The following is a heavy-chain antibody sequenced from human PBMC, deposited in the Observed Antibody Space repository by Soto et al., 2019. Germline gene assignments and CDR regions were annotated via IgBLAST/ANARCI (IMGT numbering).Heavy chain of an antibody. Sequence: EVQLVESGGGLVQPGGSLRLSCAASGFTFSSYEMNWVHQAPGKGLEWVSYISSSGSTIYYADSVKGRFTISRDNAKNSLYLQMNSLRAEDTAVYYCARTGCGGDCLTWYFDLWGRGTLVTVSS. CDR2: ISSSGSTI. CDR3: ARTGCGGDCLTWYFDL. D-gene: IGHD2-21*02. CDR1: GFTFSSYE. V-gene: IGHV3-48*03. J-gene: IGHJ2*01.